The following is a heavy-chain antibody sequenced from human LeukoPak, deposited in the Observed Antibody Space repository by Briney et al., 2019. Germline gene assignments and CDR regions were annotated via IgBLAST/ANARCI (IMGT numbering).Heavy chain of an antibody. CDR3: ARQRNDYGDYGSKSTFDY. J-gene: IGHJ4*02. D-gene: IGHD4-17*01. CDR2: INHSGST. V-gene: IGHV4-34*01. Sequence: SETLSLTCAVYGGSFSGYYWSWIRQPPGKGLEWIGEINHSGSTNYNPSLKSRVTISVDTSKNQFSLKLSSVTAADTAVYYCARQRNDYGDYGSKSTFDYWGQGTLVTVSS. CDR1: GGSFSGYY.